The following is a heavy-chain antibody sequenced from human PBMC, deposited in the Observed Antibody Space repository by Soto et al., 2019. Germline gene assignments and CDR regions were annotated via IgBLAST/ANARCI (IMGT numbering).Heavy chain of an antibody. D-gene: IGHD5-18*01. J-gene: IGHJ5*02. V-gene: IGHV4-31*03. CDR2: IYYSGST. CDR1: GRSISSGGYY. CDR3: ARGNTAMVKATWFDP. Sequence: SETLSLTCTVSGRSISSGGYYWSWIRQHPGKGLEWIGYIYYSGSTYYNPSLKSRVTISVDTSKKQFSLKLSSVTAADTAVYYCARGNTAMVKATWFDPWGQGTLVTVSS.